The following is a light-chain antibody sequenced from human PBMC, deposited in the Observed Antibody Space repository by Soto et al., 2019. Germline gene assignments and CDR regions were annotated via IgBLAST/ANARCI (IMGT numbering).Light chain of an antibody. V-gene: IGKV1-39*01. CDR2: NAS. CDR3: QQTYSDIA. CDR1: QTISTY. J-gene: IGKJ4*01. Sequence: DIQLTQYPSSLSASVGDTVTITFRASQTISTYLLWYHQKPGRAPNLLIYNASTLHSGVPSKFSGSGSGTDFPLTISGRQPEDFATYRCQQTYSDIAFGGGTKVE.